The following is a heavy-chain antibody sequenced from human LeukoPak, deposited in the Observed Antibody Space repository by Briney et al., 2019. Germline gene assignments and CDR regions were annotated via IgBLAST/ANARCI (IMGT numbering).Heavy chain of an antibody. CDR2: IDPSDSYT. D-gene: IGHD5-12*01. CDR1: GYSFTSYW. V-gene: IGHV5-10-1*01. CDR3: ARIGPAVATISSDY. Sequence: GESLKISCKGSGYSFTSYWISWVRQMPGKGLEWMGRIDPSDSYTNYSPSFQGHVAISADKSISTAYLQWSSLKASDTAMYYCARIGPAVATISSDYWGQGTLVTVSS. J-gene: IGHJ4*02.